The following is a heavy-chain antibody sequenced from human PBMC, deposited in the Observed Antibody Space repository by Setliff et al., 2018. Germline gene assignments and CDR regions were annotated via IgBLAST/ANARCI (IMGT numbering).Heavy chain of an antibody. Sequence: GGSLRLSCAASGFIFDDYGMGWVRQVPGKGLEWLSKISGDGNTVYYADSVRGRFTISRDNAKNSLYLQMNSLRAEDSAVYYCARDGVFYAMDFWGQGTTVTVSS. CDR3: ARDGVFYAMDF. J-gene: IGHJ6*02. V-gene: IGHV3-11*04. CDR1: GFIFDDYG. D-gene: IGHD3-10*01. CDR2: ISGDGNTV.